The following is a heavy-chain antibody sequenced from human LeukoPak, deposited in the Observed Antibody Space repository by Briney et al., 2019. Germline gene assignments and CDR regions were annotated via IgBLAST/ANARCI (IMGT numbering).Heavy chain of an antibody. Sequence: ASVKVSCKASGYTFTSYYMHWVRQAPGQGLEWVGGTIPIYGTAHYAQKFQGRVTITADESTSTGYMELSSLRSEDTAVYYCARARDRNYYFHGVDVWGQGTTVTVSS. CDR1: GYTFTSYY. CDR3: ARARDRNYYFHGVDV. J-gene: IGHJ6*02. CDR2: TIPIYGTA. V-gene: IGHV1-69*13. D-gene: IGHD2-21*02.